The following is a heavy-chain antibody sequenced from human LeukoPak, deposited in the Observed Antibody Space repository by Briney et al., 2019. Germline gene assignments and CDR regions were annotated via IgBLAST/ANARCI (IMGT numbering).Heavy chain of an antibody. CDR1: GFTFSSYA. CDR2: ISGSGGST. CDR3: AKDSYYDFWSGYYTGISDY. D-gene: IGHD3-3*01. V-gene: IGHV3-23*01. J-gene: IGHJ4*02. Sequence: TGGSLRLSCAASGFTFSSYAMSWVRQAPGKGLEWVSAISGSGGSTYYADSVKGRFTISRDNSKNTLYLQMNSLGAEDTAVYYCAKDSYYDFWSGYYTGISDYWGQGTLVTVSS.